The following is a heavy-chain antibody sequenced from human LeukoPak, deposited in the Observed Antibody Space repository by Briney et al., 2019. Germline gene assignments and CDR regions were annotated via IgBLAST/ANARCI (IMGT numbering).Heavy chain of an antibody. CDR1: GFTFSRHS. Sequence: PGGSLRLSCSVSGFTFSRHSMHWVRQAPGKGLEYVSVISADGGSTSYADSVKGRVTISRDDSKNTLYLQMSSLRPEDTAVYYCVGPSNWEWAGGYWGQGTLVTVSS. J-gene: IGHJ4*02. V-gene: IGHV3-64D*06. D-gene: IGHD7-27*01. CDR3: VGPSNWEWAGGY. CDR2: ISADGGST.